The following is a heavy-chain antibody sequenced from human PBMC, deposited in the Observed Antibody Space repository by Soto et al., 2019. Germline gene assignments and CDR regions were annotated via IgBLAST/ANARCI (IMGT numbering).Heavy chain of an antibody. Sequence: QITLKESGPTLVKPTQTLTLTCTFSGFSLSTSGVGVGWIRQPPGKALEWLALIYWDDDKRYSPSLKSRLTTTQDSSKDQVSLTMTDMDPADTATYYCAHRTYYDFWSGSNWLDPWGQGTLVTVSS. V-gene: IGHV2-5*02. CDR3: AHRTYYDFWSGSNWLDP. J-gene: IGHJ5*02. CDR2: IYWDDDK. D-gene: IGHD3-3*01. CDR1: GFSLSTSGVG.